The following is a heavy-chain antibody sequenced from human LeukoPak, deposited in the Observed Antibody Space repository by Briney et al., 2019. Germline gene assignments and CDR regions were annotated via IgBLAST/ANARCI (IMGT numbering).Heavy chain of an antibody. V-gene: IGHV4-34*01. Sequence: PSETLSLTCAVYGGSFSGYYWSWIRQPPGKGLEWIGEIHHSGGTNYSPSLKSRITLSVDPSKTQLSLRLSSVTAADTAVYYCVRNGYDSSGYHCCSDSRGRGTLVTVSS. J-gene: IGHJ4*02. CDR3: VRNGYDSSGYHCCSDS. CDR2: IHHSGGT. D-gene: IGHD3-22*01. CDR1: GGSFSGYY.